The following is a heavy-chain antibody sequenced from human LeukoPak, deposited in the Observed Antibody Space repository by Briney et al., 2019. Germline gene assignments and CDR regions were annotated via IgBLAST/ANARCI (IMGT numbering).Heavy chain of an antibody. Sequence: SETLSLTCTVSGYSISSGYYWGWIRPPPGKGLEWIGSIYHSGSTYYNPSLKSRVTISVDTSKNQFSLKLSSVTAADTAVYYCARDHDSSGYYPYDWGQGTLVTVSS. CDR3: ARDHDSSGYYPYD. D-gene: IGHD3-22*01. CDR2: IYHSGST. CDR1: GYSISSGYY. V-gene: IGHV4-38-2*02. J-gene: IGHJ4*02.